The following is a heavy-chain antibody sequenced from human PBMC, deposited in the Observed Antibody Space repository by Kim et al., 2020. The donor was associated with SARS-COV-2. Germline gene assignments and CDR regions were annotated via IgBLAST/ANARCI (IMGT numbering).Heavy chain of an antibody. Sequence: GESLKISCKGSGYSFTSYWIGWVRQMPGKGLEWMGIIYPGDSDTRYSPSFQGQVTISADKSISTAYLQWSSLKASDTAMYYCARHFFGGSYRGCAFDIWGQGTMVTVSS. D-gene: IGHD1-26*01. CDR3: ARHFFGGSYRGCAFDI. CDR1: GYSFTSYW. V-gene: IGHV5-51*01. J-gene: IGHJ3*02. CDR2: IYPGDSDT.